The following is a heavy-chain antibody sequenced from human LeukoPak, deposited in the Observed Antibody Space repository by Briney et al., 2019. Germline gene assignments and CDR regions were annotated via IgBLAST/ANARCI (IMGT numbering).Heavy chain of an antibody. CDR2: INPNSGGT. D-gene: IGHD7-27*01. CDR1: GYTFTGYY. Sequence: ASVKVSCTASGYTFTGYYMHWVRQAPGQGLEWMGWINPNSGGTNYAQKFQGWVTMTRDTSISTAYMELSRLRSDDTAVYYCARSPSWGSPNAFDIWGQGTMVTVSS. CDR3: ARSPSWGSPNAFDI. V-gene: IGHV1-2*04. J-gene: IGHJ3*02.